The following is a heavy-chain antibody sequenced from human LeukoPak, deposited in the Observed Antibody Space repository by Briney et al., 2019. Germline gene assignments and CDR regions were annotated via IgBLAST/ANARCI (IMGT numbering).Heavy chain of an antibody. J-gene: IGHJ4*02. V-gene: IGHV4-30-4*08. CDR2: IYYSGST. CDR1: GGSISSGDYY. Sequence: PSETLSLTCTVSGGSISSGDYYWSWIRRPPGKGLEWLGYIYYSGSTYYNPSLKSRVTISVDTSKNQFSLKLSSVTAADTAVYYCARGKWVAAAGMLDYWGQGTLVTVSS. D-gene: IGHD6-13*01. CDR3: ARGKWVAAAGMLDY.